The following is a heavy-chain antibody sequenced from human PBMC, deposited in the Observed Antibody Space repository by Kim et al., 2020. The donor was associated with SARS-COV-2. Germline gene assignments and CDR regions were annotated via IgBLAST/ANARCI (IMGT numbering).Heavy chain of an antibody. V-gene: IGHV4-59*01. Sequence: SETLSLTCTVSGGSISSYYWSWIRQPPGKGLEWIGYIYYSGSTNYNPSLKSRFTISVDTSKNQFSLKLSSVTAADTAVYHCARMATGTALDYWGQGTLVT. CDR1: GGSISSYY. CDR2: IYYSGST. J-gene: IGHJ4*02. D-gene: IGHD1-1*01. CDR3: ARMATGTALDY.